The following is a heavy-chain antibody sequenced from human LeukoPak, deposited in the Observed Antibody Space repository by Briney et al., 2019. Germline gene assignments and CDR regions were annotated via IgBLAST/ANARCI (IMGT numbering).Heavy chain of an antibody. V-gene: IGHV3-7*01. J-gene: IGHJ1*01. CDR3: ARVGCEYDILTGYFCAEYFQH. CDR1: GFTFSSYW. D-gene: IGHD3-9*01. CDR2: IKQDGSEK. Sequence: PGGSLRLFCAASGFTFSSYWMSWVRQAPGKGLEWVANIKQDGSEKYYVDSVKGRFTISRDNAKNSLYLQMNSLRAEDTAVYYCARVGCEYDILTGYFCAEYFQHWGQGTLVTVSS.